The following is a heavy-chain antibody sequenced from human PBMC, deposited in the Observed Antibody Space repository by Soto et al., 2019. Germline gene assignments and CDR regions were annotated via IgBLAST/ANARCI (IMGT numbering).Heavy chain of an antibody. Sequence: QVQLQESGPGLVKPSQTLSLTCSVSGDSIRGGGHYWNWIRQFPGKGLEWIGYVYHSGSTHYNPSLRGRLTIFIDTSKNQFSLRLISVTAADTALYYGARDTGLAPTVWGYWGHGTQVTVSS. V-gene: IGHV4-31*03. CDR3: ARDTGLAPTVWGY. CDR1: GDSIRGGGHY. J-gene: IGHJ4*03. CDR2: VYHSGST. D-gene: IGHD7-27*01.